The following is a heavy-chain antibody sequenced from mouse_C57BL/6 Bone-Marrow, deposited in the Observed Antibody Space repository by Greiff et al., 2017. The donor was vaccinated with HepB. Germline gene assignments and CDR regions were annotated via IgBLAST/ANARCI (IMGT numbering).Heavy chain of an antibody. CDR1: GFSLTSYA. V-gene: IGHV2-9-1*01. D-gene: IGHD2-4*01. J-gene: IGHJ3*01. Sequence: QVQLQQSGPGLVAPSQSLSITCTVSGFSLTSYAISWVRQPPGKGLEWLGVIWTGGGTNYNSALKSRLSISKDNSKSQVFLKMSSLQTDDTASYYCASYDYDGAWFAYWGQGTLVTVSA. CDR3: ASYDYDGAWFAY. CDR2: IWTGGGT.